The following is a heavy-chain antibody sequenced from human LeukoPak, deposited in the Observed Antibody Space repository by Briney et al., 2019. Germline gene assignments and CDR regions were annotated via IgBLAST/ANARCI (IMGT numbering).Heavy chain of an antibody. V-gene: IGHV5-51*01. CDR3: ARQADLDTAMGDY. CDR2: IYPGDSDT. D-gene: IGHD5-18*01. J-gene: IGHJ4*02. CDR1: GYSFTSHW. Sequence: GESLKISCKGSGYSFTSHWIGWVRQMPGKGLEWMGIIYPGDSDTRYSPSFQGQVTISADKSISTAYLQWSSLKASDTAMYYCARQADLDTAMGDYWGQGTLVTVSS.